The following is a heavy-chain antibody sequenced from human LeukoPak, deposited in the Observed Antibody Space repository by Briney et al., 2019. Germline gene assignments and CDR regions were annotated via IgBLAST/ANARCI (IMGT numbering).Heavy chain of an antibody. CDR2: ITSTSTYI. J-gene: IGHJ6*03. CDR1: GFTFSNYS. CDR3: AARQPYYYYYYMDV. Sequence: GGSLRLSCAASGFTFSNYSMNWVRQAPGKGLEWVSSITSTSTYIYYADSVKGRFTISRDNAKNSLYLQMNSLRAEDTTVYYCAARQPYYYYYYMDVWGKGTTVTVSS. D-gene: IGHD1-1*01. V-gene: IGHV3-21*01.